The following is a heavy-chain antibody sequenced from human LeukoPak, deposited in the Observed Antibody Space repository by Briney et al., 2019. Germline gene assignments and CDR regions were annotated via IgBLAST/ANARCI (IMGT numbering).Heavy chain of an antibody. J-gene: IGHJ6*03. Sequence: SETLSLTCTVSGGSISSSSYFWVWIRQPPGKGLEWIGSIYYSGSTYYNPSLKSRVTISVDTSKNQFSLKLSSVTAADTAVYYCARYGFSGPLSSNHYYYYMDVWGKGTTVTISS. V-gene: IGHV4-39*07. CDR3: ARYGFSGPLSSNHYYYYMDV. D-gene: IGHD5-12*01. CDR2: IYYSGST. CDR1: GGSISSSSYF.